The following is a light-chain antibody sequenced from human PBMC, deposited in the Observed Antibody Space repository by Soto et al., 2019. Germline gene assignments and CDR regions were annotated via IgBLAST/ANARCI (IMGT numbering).Light chain of an antibody. CDR1: NIGSKS. V-gene: IGLV3-21*04. J-gene: IGLJ2*01. CDR2: YDS. CDR3: QVWDSSSDHVV. Sequence: SYELTQPPSVSVAQGKTARITCGGNNIGSKSVHWYQQKPGQAPVLVIYYDSDRPSGMPERFSGSNSGNTATLTISRVEAGDEADYYWQVWDSSSDHVVFGGGTKLTVL.